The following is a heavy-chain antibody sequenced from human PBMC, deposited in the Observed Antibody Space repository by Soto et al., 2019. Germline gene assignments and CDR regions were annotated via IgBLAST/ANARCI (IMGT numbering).Heavy chain of an antibody. CDR2: INAGNGNT. CDR1: GYTFTSYA. J-gene: IGHJ5*02. CDR3: ARALWFGELLPNWFDP. Sequence: QVQLVQSGAEVKKPGASVKVSCKASGYTFTSYAMHWVRQAPGQRLEWMGWINAGNGNTKYSQKFQGRVTITRDTSASTAYMELSSLRSEDTAVYYCARALWFGELLPNWFDPWGQGTLVTVSS. D-gene: IGHD3-10*01. V-gene: IGHV1-3*01.